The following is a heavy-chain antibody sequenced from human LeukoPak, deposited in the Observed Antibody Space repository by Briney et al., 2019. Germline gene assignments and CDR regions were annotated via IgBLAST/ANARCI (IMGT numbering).Heavy chain of an antibody. CDR2: IGGSSSSL. CDR3: AKEAGQDCGALDAFDV. CDR1: GFTFSIYS. J-gene: IGHJ3*01. D-gene: IGHD4-17*01. V-gene: IGHV3-21*01. Sequence: PGGSLRLSCAASGFTFSIYSMNWVRQAPGKGLEWVSSIGGSSSSLYYAESVKGRFTISRDNARNSLYLQMNSLRAEDTAVYYCAKEAGQDCGALDAFDVWGQGTMVTVSS.